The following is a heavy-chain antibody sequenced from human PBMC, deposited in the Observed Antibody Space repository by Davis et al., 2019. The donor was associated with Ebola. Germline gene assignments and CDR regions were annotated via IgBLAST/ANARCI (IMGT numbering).Heavy chain of an antibody. D-gene: IGHD3-10*01. Sequence: FTISRDNSKNTLYLQMNSLRAEDTAVYYCARDALYYGSGSYYGSFGDVWGQGTTVTVSS. CDR3: ARDALYYGSGSYYGSFGDV. V-gene: IGHV3-30*07. J-gene: IGHJ6*02.